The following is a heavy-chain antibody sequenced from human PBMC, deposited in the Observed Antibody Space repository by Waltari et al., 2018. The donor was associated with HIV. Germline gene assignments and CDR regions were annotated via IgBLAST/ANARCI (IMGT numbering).Heavy chain of an antibody. Sequence: EVQLVESGGGLVKPGGSLRLSCAASGVSFVDVWLNWVRQAPGQGLEWVGQIKSKTEGWTTDYAAPVKGRFTISRDDSKNMLFLEMNSLNTDDTASYYCTVGKSSGYYWGQGTLVTVSS. V-gene: IGHV3-15*01. D-gene: IGHD3-22*01. J-gene: IGHJ4*02. CDR2: IKSKTEGWTT. CDR3: TVGKSSGYY. CDR1: GVSFVDVW.